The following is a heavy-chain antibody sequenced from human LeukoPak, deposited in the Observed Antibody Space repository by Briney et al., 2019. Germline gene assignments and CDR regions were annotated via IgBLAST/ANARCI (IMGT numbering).Heavy chain of an antibody. CDR3: ARERDSSGWYGGRYFDY. CDR2: IYHSGST. D-gene: IGHD6-19*01. J-gene: IGHJ4*02. Sequence: SETLSLTCAVSGGSISSSNWWSWVRQPPGKGLEWIGEIYHSGSTNYNPSLKSRVTISVDKSKNQFSLKLSSVTAADTAVYYCARERDSSGWYGGRYFDYWGQGTLVTASS. CDR1: GGSISSSNW. V-gene: IGHV4-4*02.